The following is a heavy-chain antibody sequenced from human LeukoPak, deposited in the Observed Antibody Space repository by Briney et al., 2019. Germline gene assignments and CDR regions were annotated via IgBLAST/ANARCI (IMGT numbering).Heavy chain of an antibody. Sequence: ASVKVSCKASGYTFTSYDINWVRQATGQGLEWMGWMNPNSGNTGYAQKFQGRVTMTRNTSISTAYMELSSLRSEDTAVYYCAKVVPAAHDALDIWGQGTMVTVAS. D-gene: IGHD2-2*01. V-gene: IGHV1-8*01. CDR1: GYTFTSYD. J-gene: IGHJ3*02. CDR2: MNPNSGNT. CDR3: AKVVPAAHDALDI.